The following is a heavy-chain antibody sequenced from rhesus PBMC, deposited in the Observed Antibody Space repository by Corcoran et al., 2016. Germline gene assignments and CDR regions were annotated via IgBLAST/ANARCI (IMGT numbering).Heavy chain of an antibody. CDR1: GYTFTSYW. Sequence: EVQLVQSGVEVKRPGESLKIPCKTSGYTFTSYWISWVRQMPGKGLEWMGAIDPGDSETRYSPSFQGQVTSSVDKSISTAYLQWSSLKASDSARYYCAKGQSLNFDYWGQGVLVTVSS. CDR2: IDPGDSET. V-gene: IGHV5-2*01. D-gene: IGHD2-39*01. J-gene: IGHJ4*01. CDR3: AKGQSLNFDY.